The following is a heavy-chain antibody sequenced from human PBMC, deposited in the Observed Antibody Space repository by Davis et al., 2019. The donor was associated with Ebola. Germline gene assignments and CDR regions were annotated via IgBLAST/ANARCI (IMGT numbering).Heavy chain of an antibody. CDR3: ARDQGIEPWFDP. V-gene: IGHV1-46*01. CDR1: GYTFTSYY. CDR2: INPSGGST. Sequence: ASVKVSCKASGYTFTSYYMHWVRQAPGQGLEWMGIINPSGGSTSYAQKFQGRVTMTTDTSTSTAYMELRSLRSDDTAVYYCARDQGIEPWFDPWGQGTLVTVSS. J-gene: IGHJ5*02. D-gene: IGHD6-13*01.